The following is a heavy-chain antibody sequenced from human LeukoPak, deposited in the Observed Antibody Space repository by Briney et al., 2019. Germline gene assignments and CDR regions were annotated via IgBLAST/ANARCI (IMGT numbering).Heavy chain of an antibody. CDR2: INPNSGGT. V-gene: IGHV1-2*02. Sequence: GASVKVSCKASGYTFTGYYMHWVRQAPGQGLEWMGWINPNSGGTNYAQKFQGRVTMTRDTSISTAYMELSRLRSEDTAVYYCASSQYSSGWFCDYWGQGTLVTVSS. CDR1: GYTFTGYY. J-gene: IGHJ4*02. D-gene: IGHD6-19*01. CDR3: ASSQYSSGWFCDY.